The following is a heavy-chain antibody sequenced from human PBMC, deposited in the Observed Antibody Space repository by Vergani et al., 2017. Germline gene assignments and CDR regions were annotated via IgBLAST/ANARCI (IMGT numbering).Heavy chain of an antibody. J-gene: IGHJ4*02. D-gene: IGHD3-9*01. CDR3: ARTESFILRYFHWAL. V-gene: IGHV4-39*01. CDR2: IYHSGGA. Sequence: VQLQQWGAGLLKPSETLSLTCTVSGGSITSSSYYWGWIRQPPGKGLEWIGNIYHSGGAYYNPSLKGRVTISVDTSKNQFSLEVTSVTAADTAIYFCARTESFILRYFHWALWGQGTLVTVSS. CDR1: GGSITSSSYY.